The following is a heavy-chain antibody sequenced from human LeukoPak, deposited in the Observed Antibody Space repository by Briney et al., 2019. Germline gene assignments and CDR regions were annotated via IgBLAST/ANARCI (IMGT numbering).Heavy chain of an antibody. Sequence: ASVKVSCKTSGYMFTTYYPHWVRQAPGQGLEWMGWINPHSGGTNYAQKFQGRVTMARDMSTSTVYMELSSLRSEDTAVYYCARVPGRTTDDAFDIWGQGTMVTVSS. V-gene: IGHV1-2*02. CDR2: INPHSGGT. CDR1: GYMFTTYY. J-gene: IGHJ3*02. CDR3: ARVPGRTTDDAFDI. D-gene: IGHD4-17*01.